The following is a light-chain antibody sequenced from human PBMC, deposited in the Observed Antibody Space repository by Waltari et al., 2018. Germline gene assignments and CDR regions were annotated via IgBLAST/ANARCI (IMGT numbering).Light chain of an antibody. CDR1: QAISNF. J-gene: IGKJ4*01. CDR3: QQHDRPPLT. Sequence: DIQMTQSPSSLSASVGARVTITCQASQAISNFLNWYQQKPGKAPKLLIYDASILQTGVPSRFRGRGSGSDFTLTISSLEPEDFATYYCQQHDRPPLTFGGGTRVEIK. CDR2: DAS. V-gene: IGKV1-33*01.